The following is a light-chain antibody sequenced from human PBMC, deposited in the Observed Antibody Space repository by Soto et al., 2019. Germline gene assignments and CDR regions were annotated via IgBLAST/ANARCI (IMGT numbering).Light chain of an antibody. J-gene: IGLJ1*01. CDR1: SSDVGSYYP. CDR3: CSYAGDTTFFV. Sequence: QSALTQPASMSGSPGQSITISCTGTSSDVGSYYPVSWFQQHPGKAPKLIIYEVNKRPSGVSDRLSGSKSGNTASLTISGLQAADEAEYYCCSYAGDTTFFVFGTGTKVTVL. CDR2: EVN. V-gene: IGLV2-23*02.